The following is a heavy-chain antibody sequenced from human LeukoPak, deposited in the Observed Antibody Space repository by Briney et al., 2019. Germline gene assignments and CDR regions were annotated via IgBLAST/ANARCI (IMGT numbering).Heavy chain of an antibody. Sequence: SETLSLTCTVSGGSISSYYWSWIRQPPGKGLEWIGYIYSSGSTNCNPSLKSRVTISVDTSKNQFSLKLSSVTDADTAVYYCARVVLTSDWAFDIWGQGTMVTVSS. CDR2: IYSSGST. J-gene: IGHJ3*02. CDR3: ARVVLTSDWAFDI. CDR1: GGSISSYY. V-gene: IGHV4-59*01. D-gene: IGHD2-21*02.